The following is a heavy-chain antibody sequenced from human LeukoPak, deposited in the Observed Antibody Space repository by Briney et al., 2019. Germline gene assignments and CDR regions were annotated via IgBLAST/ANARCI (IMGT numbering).Heavy chain of an antibody. CDR2: ISGGGSGT. J-gene: IGHJ3*02. D-gene: IGHD3-22*01. Sequence: PGGSLRLSYAPSGFTFSSSAMSWVRQAPGKGLEWVAVISGGGSGTYYADSVRGRFTISRDNSKNTVYLQMNSLRAEDTAIYYCAKAVGSSGYFSRDAFDIWGQGTMVTVSS. V-gene: IGHV3-23*01. CDR3: AKAVGSSGYFSRDAFDI. CDR1: GFTFSSSA.